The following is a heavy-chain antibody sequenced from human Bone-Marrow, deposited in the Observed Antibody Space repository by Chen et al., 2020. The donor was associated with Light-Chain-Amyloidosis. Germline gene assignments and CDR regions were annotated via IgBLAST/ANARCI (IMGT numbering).Heavy chain of an antibody. V-gene: IGHV3-23*04. J-gene: IGHJ6*03. D-gene: IGHD3-16*01. CDR1: GLIFSNYA. CDR2: IGSSGVNT. Sequence: EVQLVESGGNLVQPGGSPRLSCVGSGLIFSNYAMNWVRQAPGKGLEWVSAIGSSGVNTYCADSVKGRLTISRDNSKNTLYLQISGLRAEDTAVYYCARVWGIVTHSGYMDVWGKGTTVTVSS. CDR3: ARVWGIVTHSGYMDV.